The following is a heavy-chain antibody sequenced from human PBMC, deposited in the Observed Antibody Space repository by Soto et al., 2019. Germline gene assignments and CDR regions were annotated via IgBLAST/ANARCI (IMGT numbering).Heavy chain of an antibody. CDR1: GFTFSDYY. Sequence: QVQLVESGGGLVRPGGSLRLYCAASGFTFSDYYMTWIRQAPGKGLEWVSYITGSSDYTNYADSVKGRFTISRDNVKNSLYLQMNSLRAEDTAVYYCAREYYYGMDVWGQGTTVTVSS. V-gene: IGHV3-11*05. J-gene: IGHJ6*02. CDR3: AREYYYGMDV. CDR2: ITGSSDYT.